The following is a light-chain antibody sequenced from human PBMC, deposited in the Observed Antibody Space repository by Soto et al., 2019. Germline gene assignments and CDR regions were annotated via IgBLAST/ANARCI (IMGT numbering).Light chain of an antibody. J-gene: IGLJ2*01. CDR3: AAWDGSLNVVI. CDR1: SSNIGSHN. CDR2: GSN. Sequence: QPVLTQPPSASGTPGQGVTISCSGSSSNIGSHNVNWYQQLPGTAPKLLIYGSNQRPSGVPDRFSGSKSGTSASLAISGLQSEDEADYYCAAWDGSLNVVIFGEGTKLTVL. V-gene: IGLV1-44*01.